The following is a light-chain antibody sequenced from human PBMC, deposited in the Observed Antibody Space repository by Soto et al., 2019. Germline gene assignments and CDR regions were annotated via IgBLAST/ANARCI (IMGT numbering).Light chain of an antibody. CDR2: RAS. V-gene: IGKV3-20*01. J-gene: IGKJ4*01. CDR1: QRVSSGF. Sequence: EIVLTQSPDTLSLSPGERATLSCRASQRVSSGFLAWYQQKPGQAPRLLIYRASTRATGIPDRFTGSGSGTDFTLTISRLEPEDFAVYYCQQYESSPLTFGGGTKVEMK. CDR3: QQYESSPLT.